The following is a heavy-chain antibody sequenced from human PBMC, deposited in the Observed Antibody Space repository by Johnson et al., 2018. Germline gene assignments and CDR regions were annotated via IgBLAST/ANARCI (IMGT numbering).Heavy chain of an antibody. CDR1: GGSITSGNNA. J-gene: IGHJ6*03. V-gene: IGHV4-61*02. D-gene: IGHD1-1*01. CDR2: IYTSGDT. CDR3: ARGNCHYYFYMDV. Sequence: QVQLQESGPGLVKPSQTLSLTCTVSGGSITSGNNAWSWIRQPAGKGLEWVGRIYTSGDTNYNPSLRSRDTVSLDTSKTQFSMRLTSVTAADTAIYYCARGNCHYYFYMDVWGKGTTVTVSS.